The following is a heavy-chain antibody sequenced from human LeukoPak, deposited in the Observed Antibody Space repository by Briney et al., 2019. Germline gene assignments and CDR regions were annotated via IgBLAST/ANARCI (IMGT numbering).Heavy chain of an antibody. J-gene: IGHJ4*02. Sequence: PGRSLRLSCAASGFTFDDYAMHWVRQAPGKGLEWVSGISWNSGSIGYADSVKGRFTISRDNAKNSLYLQMNSLRAEDTAVYYCARARGIVGATANFDYWGQGTLVTVSS. V-gene: IGHV3-9*01. CDR1: GFTFDDYA. CDR3: ARARGIVGATANFDY. D-gene: IGHD1-26*01. CDR2: ISWNSGSI.